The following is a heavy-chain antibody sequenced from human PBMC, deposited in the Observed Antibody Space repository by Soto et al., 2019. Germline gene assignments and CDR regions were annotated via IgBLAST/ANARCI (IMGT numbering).Heavy chain of an antibody. Sequence: QVQLLQSGAEVKKPGASVKVSCKASGYTFASYYIYWVRQAPGQGLEWVGLINPTGGNTDYAQAFQGRITLTSDTSTSTVYMELSSLTPEETAIYFCTREGGTGGFDRFDPWGQGTLVIVSS. CDR3: TREGGTGGFDRFDP. V-gene: IGHV1-46*03. CDR2: INPTGGNT. CDR1: GYTFASYY. J-gene: IGHJ5*02. D-gene: IGHD2-8*02.